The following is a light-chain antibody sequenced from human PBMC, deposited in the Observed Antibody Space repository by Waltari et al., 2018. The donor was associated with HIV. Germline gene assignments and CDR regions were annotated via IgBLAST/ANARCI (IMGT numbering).Light chain of an antibody. CDR2: RNS. CDR1: SPNIGAGYD. V-gene: IGLV1-40*01. Sequence: QSVLTPPPSVSGAPGQRVTISCTGSSPNIGAGYDAHWYQQPPGTAPKLLIYRNSNLPSRVPDRFCGSKSGTSASLAITGLQAEDEADYYCQSDDSSLSGSVFGGGTKLTVL. CDR3: QSDDSSLSGSV. J-gene: IGLJ2*01.